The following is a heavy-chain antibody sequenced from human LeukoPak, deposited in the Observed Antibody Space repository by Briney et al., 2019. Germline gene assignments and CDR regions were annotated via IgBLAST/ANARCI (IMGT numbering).Heavy chain of an antibody. J-gene: IGHJ6*03. CDR3: ARDLNIVATYYYYYMDV. Sequence: ASVKVSCKASGYTFTGYYMHWVRQAPGQGLEWMGRINPNSGGTNYAQKFQGRVTMTTDTSISTAYMELSRLRSDDTAVYYCARDLNIVATYYYYYMDVWGKGTTVTVSS. CDR1: GYTFTGYY. V-gene: IGHV1-2*06. D-gene: IGHD5-12*01. CDR2: INPNSGGT.